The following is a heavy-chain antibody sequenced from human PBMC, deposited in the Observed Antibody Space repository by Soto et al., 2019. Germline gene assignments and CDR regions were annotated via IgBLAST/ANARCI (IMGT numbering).Heavy chain of an antibody. CDR3: ARGRADY. Sequence: SETLSLTCAVYGGSFSGYYWSWIRQPPGKGLEWIGEINHSGSTNYNPSLKSRVTISVDTSKNQFSLKLSSVTAADTAVYYCARGRADYWGQGTLVTVSS. CDR2: INHSGST. J-gene: IGHJ4*02. CDR1: GGSFSGYY. V-gene: IGHV4-34*01.